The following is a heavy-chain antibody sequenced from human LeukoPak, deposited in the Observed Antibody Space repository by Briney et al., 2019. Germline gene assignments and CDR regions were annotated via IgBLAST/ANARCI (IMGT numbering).Heavy chain of an antibody. CDR1: GFTFSDYG. J-gene: IGHJ5*02. Sequence: PGRSLRVSCAASGFTFSDYGMQWVRQAPGKGLERVALISTDGSHKDYADSVKGRFTLSRDNSKNTLYLQMNSLRVEDTAVYYCAKDGTSSWFGEATWGQGTLVTVSS. D-gene: IGHD6-13*01. CDR2: ISTDGSHK. V-gene: IGHV3-30*18. CDR3: AKDGTSSWFGEAT.